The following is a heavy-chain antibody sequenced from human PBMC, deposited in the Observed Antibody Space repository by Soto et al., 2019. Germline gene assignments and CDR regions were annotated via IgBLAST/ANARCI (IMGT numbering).Heavy chain of an antibody. V-gene: IGHV4-30-4*01. CDR1: GGSISSGDYY. D-gene: IGHD3-10*01. J-gene: IGHJ4*02. CDR3: ARETYYYGSGSYYPIFDY. Sequence: NPSETLSLTCTVSGGSISSGDYYWSWIRQPPGKGLEWIGYIYYSGSTYYNPSLKCRVTISVDTSKNQFSLKLSSVTTADTAVYYCARETYYYGSGSYYPIFDYWGQGTLVTVSS. CDR2: IYYSGST.